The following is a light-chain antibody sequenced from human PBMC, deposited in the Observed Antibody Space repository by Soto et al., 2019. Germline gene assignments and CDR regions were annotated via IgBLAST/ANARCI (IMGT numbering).Light chain of an antibody. CDR1: TSDVGGHNS. CDR2: QVS. CDR3: NSYSSDITPYV. J-gene: IGLJ1*01. Sequence: QSALTQPASVSGSPGQSITISCTGTTSDVGGHNSVSWFQQHPGKAPKLIIYQVSSRPSDISNRFSGSKSGNTASLTISGLQAEDKADYYCNSYSSDITPYVFGTGTKVTVL. V-gene: IGLV2-14*01.